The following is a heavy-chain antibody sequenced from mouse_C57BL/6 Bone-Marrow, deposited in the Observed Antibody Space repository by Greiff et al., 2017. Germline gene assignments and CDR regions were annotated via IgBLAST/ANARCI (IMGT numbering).Heavy chain of an antibody. CDR1: GFTFSSYA. J-gene: IGHJ3*01. CDR2: ISAGGSYT. Sequence: EVQLVESGGGLVKPGGSLKLSCAASGFTFSSYAMSWVRQTPEKRLEWVATISAGGSYTYYPDNVKGRFTISRDNAKNNLYLQMRHLKSEDTAMYYCADYYGGAYWGQGTLVTVSA. D-gene: IGHD1-1*01. CDR3: ADYYGGAY. V-gene: IGHV5-4*01.